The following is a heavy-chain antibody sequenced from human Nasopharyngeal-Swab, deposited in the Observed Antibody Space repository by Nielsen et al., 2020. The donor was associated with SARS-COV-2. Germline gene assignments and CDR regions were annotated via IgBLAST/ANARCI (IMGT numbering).Heavy chain of an antibody. CDR3: AREEAGYSSGWNNWFDP. D-gene: IGHD6-19*01. J-gene: IGHJ5*02. V-gene: IGHV3-33*08. CDR2: IWYDGSNK. Sequence: VGSLRLSCAASGFTFSSYGMHWVRQAPGKGLEWVAVIWYDGSNKYYADSVKGRFTISRDNSKNTLYLQMNSLRAEDTAVYYCAREEAGYSSGWNNWFDPWGQGTLVTVSS. CDR1: GFTFSSYG.